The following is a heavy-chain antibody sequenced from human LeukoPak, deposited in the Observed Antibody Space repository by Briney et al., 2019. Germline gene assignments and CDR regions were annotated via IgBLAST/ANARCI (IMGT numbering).Heavy chain of an antibody. CDR2: IYSGGST. D-gene: IGHD5-18*01. V-gene: IGHV3-66*02. CDR1: GFTVSSNY. J-gene: IGHJ4*02. Sequence: GGSLRLSCAASGFTVSSNYMSWVRPAPGEGLEWVSVIYSGGSTCYADSGKGLFAISRDNSKNTLYLQMNSLRAEDTAVYYCARDGLQLSDTAMAHLDYWGQGTLVRLL. CDR3: ARDGLQLSDTAMAHLDY.